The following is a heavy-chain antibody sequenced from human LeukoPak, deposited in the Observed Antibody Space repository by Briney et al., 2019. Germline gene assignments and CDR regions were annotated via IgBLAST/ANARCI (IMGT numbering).Heavy chain of an antibody. CDR1: DGSISSGAYY. V-gene: IGHV4-39*01. Sequence: SETLSLTCSVSDGSISSGAYYWGWIRQSPGKGLEWIVSTYFSGSTYYNPSLKSRVTISVDTSKNQFSLRLTSVTAADTAVYYCARHRASYDRLVGAPNSMYYFDYWGQGPLVTVSS. CDR2: TYFSGST. J-gene: IGHJ4*02. D-gene: IGHD1-26*01. CDR3: ARHRASYDRLVGAPNSMYYFDY.